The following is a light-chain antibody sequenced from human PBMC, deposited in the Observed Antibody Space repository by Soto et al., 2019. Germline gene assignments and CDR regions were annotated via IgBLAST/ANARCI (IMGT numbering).Light chain of an antibody. CDR3: SSYTTSSTLIV. V-gene: IGLV2-14*01. CDR1: SSDIGGYNY. Sequence: QSALTQPASVSGSPGQSITISCTGTSSDIGGYNYVSWYQQHPGKAPKLMIYEVSNRLPGVSNRFSGSKSGNTASLTISGLQAEDEADYYCSSYTTSSTLIVFGGGTKLTVL. J-gene: IGLJ2*01. CDR2: EVS.